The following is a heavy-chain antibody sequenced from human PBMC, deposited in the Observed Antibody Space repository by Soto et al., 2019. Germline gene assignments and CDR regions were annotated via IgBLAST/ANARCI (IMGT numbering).Heavy chain of an antibody. D-gene: IGHD3-22*01. J-gene: IGHJ4*02. CDR3: ARDPYYYYDSSGYYFDY. V-gene: IGHV3-33*01. CDR1: GFTFSSYG. Sequence: GGSLRLSCAASGFTFSSYGMHWVRQAPGKGLEWVAVIWYDGSNKYYADSVKGRFTISRDNSKNTLYLQMNSLRAEDTAVYYCARDPYYYYDSSGYYFDYWGQGTLVTVSS. CDR2: IWYDGSNK.